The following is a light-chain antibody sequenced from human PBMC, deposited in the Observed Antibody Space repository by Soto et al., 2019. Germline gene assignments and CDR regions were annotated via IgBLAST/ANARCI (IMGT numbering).Light chain of an antibody. CDR1: SSDVGGYNY. CDR2: DVS. CDR3: SSYTSSSTPLFV. J-gene: IGLJ1*01. V-gene: IGLV2-14*01. Sequence: QSALTQPASVSGSPGQSITNSCAGTSSDVGGYNYVSWYQQHPGKAPKLMIYDVSSRPSGVSNRFSGSKSGNTASLTISGLQAEDEADYYCSSYTSSSTPLFVFGTGTKVTVL.